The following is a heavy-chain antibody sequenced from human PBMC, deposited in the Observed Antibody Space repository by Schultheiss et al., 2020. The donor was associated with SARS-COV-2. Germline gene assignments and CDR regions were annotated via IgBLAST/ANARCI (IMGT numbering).Heavy chain of an antibody. V-gene: IGHV3-33*08. D-gene: IGHD5-18*01. CDR3: ARALHPTAMVMGG. J-gene: IGHJ4*02. CDR1: GFTLSSYS. CDR2: IWYDGSNK. Sequence: GGSLRLSCAASGFTLSSYSMKWVRQAPGKGLEWVAVIWYDGSNKYYADSVKGRFTISRDNSKNTLYLQMNSLRAEDTAVYYCARALHPTAMVMGGWGQGTLVTVAS.